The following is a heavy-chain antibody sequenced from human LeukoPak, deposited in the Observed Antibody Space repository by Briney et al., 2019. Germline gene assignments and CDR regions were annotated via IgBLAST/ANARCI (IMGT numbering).Heavy chain of an antibody. Sequence: PSETLSLTCTVSGGSISNSRYHWAWIRQPPGKGLEWIGSIYYTGNVYYNPSLKSRVTISVDTSKNQFSLKLSSVTAADTAVYYCARFTTVVPGDAFDIWGQGTMVTVSS. V-gene: IGHV4-39*07. CDR3: ARFTTVVPGDAFDI. D-gene: IGHD4-23*01. J-gene: IGHJ3*02. CDR2: IYYTGNV. CDR1: GGSISNSRYH.